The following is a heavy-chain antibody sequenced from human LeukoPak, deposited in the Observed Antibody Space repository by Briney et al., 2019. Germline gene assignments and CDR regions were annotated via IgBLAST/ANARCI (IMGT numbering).Heavy chain of an antibody. CDR2: ISYDGSNK. Sequence: GGTLRLSRAASGFTFSIYAMHGVRQAPGKGLEWVAVISYDGSNKYYADSVKGRFTISRDNSKNTLYLQMNSLRAEDTAVYYCASPLFPVQLEQTTFDYWGQGTLVTVSS. J-gene: IGHJ4*02. CDR3: ASPLFPVQLEQTTFDY. V-gene: IGHV3-30-3*01. D-gene: IGHD1-1*01. CDR1: GFTFSIYA.